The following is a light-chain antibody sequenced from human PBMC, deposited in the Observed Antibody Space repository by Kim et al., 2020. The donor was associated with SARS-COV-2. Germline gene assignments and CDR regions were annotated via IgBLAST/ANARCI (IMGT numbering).Light chain of an antibody. V-gene: IGLV2-14*04. CDR2: DVN. CDR1: SSDVGGSIH. CDR3: SSFTSIGTWV. Sequence: GQSGTISCTGTSSDVGGSIHVSWYQQHPGKAPKLIIYDVNKRPSGASARFSGSKSANTASLTISGLQAEDEAEYYCSSFTSIGTWVFGGGTQLTVL. J-gene: IGLJ3*02.